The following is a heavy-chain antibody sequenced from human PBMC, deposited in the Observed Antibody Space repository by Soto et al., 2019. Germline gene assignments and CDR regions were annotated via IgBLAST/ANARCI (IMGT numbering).Heavy chain of an antibody. CDR1: GFTFSNYW. V-gene: IGHV3-7*05. J-gene: IGHJ6*02. CDR3: AAILGMDV. CDR2: IKKDGSGK. D-gene: IGHD3-3*02. Sequence: EVQLVESGGGLVQPGGSLRLSCAVSGFTFSNYWMSWVRQAPGKGLEWVASIKKDGSGKYYVDSVKGRFIISRDNGKKSLYLQMNDLRAEDTAVYYCAAILGMDVWGQGTTVTVSS.